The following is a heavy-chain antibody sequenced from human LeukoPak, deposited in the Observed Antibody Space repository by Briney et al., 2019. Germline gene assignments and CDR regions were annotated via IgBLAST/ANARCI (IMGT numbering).Heavy chain of an antibody. CDR1: GGSISTYY. J-gene: IGHJ4*02. CDR2: VSHIGGSETT. V-gene: IGHV4-59*01. CDR3: ARGLRWTDY. D-gene: IGHD4-23*01. Sequence: SETLSLTCTVSGGSISTYYWTWIRQPPGKGLEWIGCVSHIGGSETTNYNSSLKSRVTISTDTSKNQFSLNLSSVTAADTAVCYCARGLRWTDYWGQGTLVTVSS.